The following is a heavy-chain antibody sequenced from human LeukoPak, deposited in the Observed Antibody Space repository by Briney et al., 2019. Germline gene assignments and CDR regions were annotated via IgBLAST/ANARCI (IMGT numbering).Heavy chain of an antibody. CDR3: ARESGYEGGWFDP. J-gene: IGHJ5*02. D-gene: IGHD5-12*01. CDR1: GGTFSSHT. V-gene: IGHV1-69*04. CDR2: IIPIPGIA. Sequence: SVKVSCKASGGTFSSHTISWVRQAPGQGLEWMGRIIPIPGIANYAQKFQGRVTITADKSTSTAYMELSSLRSEDTAVYYCARESGYEGGWFDPWGQGTLVTVSS.